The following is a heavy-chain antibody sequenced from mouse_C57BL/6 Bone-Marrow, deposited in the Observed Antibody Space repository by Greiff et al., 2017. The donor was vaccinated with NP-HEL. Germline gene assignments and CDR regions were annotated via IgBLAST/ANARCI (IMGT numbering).Heavy chain of an antibody. D-gene: IGHD1-1*02. V-gene: IGHV1-82*01. Sequence: LQESGPELVKPGASVKISCKASGYAFSSSWMNWVKQRPGKGLEWIGRIYPGDGDTNYNGKFKGKATLTADKSSSTAYMQLSSLTSEDSAVYFCARWGGSYAMDYWGQGTSVTVAS. J-gene: IGHJ4*01. CDR3: ARWGGSYAMDY. CDR1: GYAFSSSW. CDR2: IYPGDGDT.